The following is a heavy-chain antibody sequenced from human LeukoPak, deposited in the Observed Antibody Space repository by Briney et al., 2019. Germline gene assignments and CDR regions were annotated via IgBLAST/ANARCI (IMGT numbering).Heavy chain of an antibody. CDR1: GGSISSSSYY. Sequence: SETLSLTCTVSGGSISSSSYYWGWIRQPPGKGLEWIGSIYYSGSTYYNPSLKSRVTISVDTSKNQFSLKLSSVTAADTAVYYCARLVTVTTANWYFDLWGRGTLVTVSS. J-gene: IGHJ2*01. CDR2: IYYSGST. CDR3: ARLVTVTTANWYFDL. D-gene: IGHD4-17*01. V-gene: IGHV4-39*01.